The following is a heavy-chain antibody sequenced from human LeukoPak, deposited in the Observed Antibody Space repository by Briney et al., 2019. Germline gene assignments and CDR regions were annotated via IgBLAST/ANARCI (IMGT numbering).Heavy chain of an antibody. CDR3: ARGPPVGELPPNWFDP. Sequence: GGSLRLSCAASGFTFSSYEMNWVRQAPGKGLEWVSYISSSGSTIYYADSVKGRFTISRDNAKNSLYLQMNRLRAEDTAVYYCARGPPVGELPPNWFDPWGQGTLVTVSS. V-gene: IGHV3-48*03. CDR2: ISSSGSTI. CDR1: GFTFSSYE. D-gene: IGHD1-26*01. J-gene: IGHJ5*02.